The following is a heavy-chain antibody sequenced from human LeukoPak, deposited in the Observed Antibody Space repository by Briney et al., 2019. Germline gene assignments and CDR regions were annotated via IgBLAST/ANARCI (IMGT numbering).Heavy chain of an antibody. J-gene: IGHJ4*02. CDR3: ARDRIAAAGTDD. CDR2: IIPIFGTA. CDR1: GGTFSTFP. D-gene: IGHD6-13*01. V-gene: IGHV1-69*13. Sequence: SVKVSCKASGGTFSTFPISWVRQAPGQGLEWIGGIIPIFGTANYAQKFQGRVTITADESTSTAYMELSSLRSEDTAVYYCARDRIAAAGTDDWGQGTLVTVSS.